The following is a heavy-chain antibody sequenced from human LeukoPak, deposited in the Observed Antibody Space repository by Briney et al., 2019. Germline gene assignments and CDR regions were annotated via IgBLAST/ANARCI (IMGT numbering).Heavy chain of an antibody. CDR3: ARADPTSTSFYYYGMDV. D-gene: IGHD2-2*01. J-gene: IGHJ6*04. V-gene: IGHV1-18*04. CDR1: GYTFTSYG. CDR2: ISAYNGNT. Sequence: GASVKVSCKASGYTFTSYGISWVRQAPGQGLEWMGWISAYNGNTNYAQKLQGRVTITADESTSTAYMELSSLRSEDTAVYYCARADPTSTSFYYYGMDVWGKGTTVTVSS.